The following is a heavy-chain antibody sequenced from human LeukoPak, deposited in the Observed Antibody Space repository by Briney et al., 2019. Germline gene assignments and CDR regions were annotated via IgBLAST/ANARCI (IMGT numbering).Heavy chain of an antibody. Sequence: PSETLSLTCTVSGGSICSYYWSWIRQPPGKGLEWIGYIYYSGSTEYNPSLKSRVTISVDTSKNQFSLELSSVTAADTAVYYCARSDAVAGTGYGMDVWGQGTTVTVSS. CDR1: GGSICSYY. CDR2: IYYSGST. D-gene: IGHD6-19*01. CDR3: ARSDAVAGTGYGMDV. V-gene: IGHV4-59*01. J-gene: IGHJ6*02.